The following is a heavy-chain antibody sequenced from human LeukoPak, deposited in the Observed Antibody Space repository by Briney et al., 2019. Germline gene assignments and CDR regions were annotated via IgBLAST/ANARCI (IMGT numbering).Heavy chain of an antibody. J-gene: IGHJ4*02. V-gene: IGHV6-1*01. CDR2: TYYRSKWYN. Sequence: SQTLSLTCAISGDSVSTSSAAWNWIRQSPSRGLEWLGRTYYRSKWYNDYAVSVKSRITINPDTSKNQFSLQLNSVTPEDTAVYYCATQTGTTSPFDYWGQGTLSPSPQ. CDR1: GDSVSTSSAA. D-gene: IGHD1-1*01. CDR3: ATQTGTTSPFDY.